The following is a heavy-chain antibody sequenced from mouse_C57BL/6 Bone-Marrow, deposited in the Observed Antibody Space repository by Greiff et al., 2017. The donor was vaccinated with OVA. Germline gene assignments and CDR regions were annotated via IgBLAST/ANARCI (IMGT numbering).Heavy chain of an antibody. CDR3: ARSSNYYGSRPYFDV. D-gene: IGHD1-1*01. V-gene: IGHV7-3*01. CDR2: IRNKANGYTT. J-gene: IGHJ1*03. Sequence: EVQLVESGGGLVQPGGSLSLSCAASGFTFTDYYMSWVRQPPGKALEWLGFIRNKANGYTTEYSASVKGQFTISRDNSQSILYLQMNALRAEDSATYYCARSSNYYGSRPYFDVWGTGTTVTVSS. CDR1: GFTFTDYY.